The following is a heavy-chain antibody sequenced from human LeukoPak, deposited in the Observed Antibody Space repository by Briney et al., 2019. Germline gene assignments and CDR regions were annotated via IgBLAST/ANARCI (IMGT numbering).Heavy chain of an antibody. CDR3: ARAFSLAVVGPFDP. D-gene: IGHD6-19*01. CDR1: GDSIGSGGYY. CDR2: IYYSGST. V-gene: IGHV4-31*03. Sequence: SSETLSLTCTVSGDSIGSGGYYWSWIRQHPGKGLEWIGYIYYSGSTYYNPSLKSRLTISVDTSKNQFSLKLSSVTAADTAVYYCARAFSLAVVGPFDPWGQGTPVTVSS. J-gene: IGHJ5*02.